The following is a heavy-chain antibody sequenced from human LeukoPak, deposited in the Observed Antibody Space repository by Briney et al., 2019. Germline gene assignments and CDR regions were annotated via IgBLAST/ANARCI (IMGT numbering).Heavy chain of an antibody. CDR1: GGSISSGGYS. Sequence: SETLSLTCAVSGGSISSGGYSWSWIRQPPGQGLVWIGYIYHSGSTYYNPSLKSRVTILVDKSKNQVSLEQGSVTAADPAVYYCARLVAATGNFDYWGQGTLVTVSS. V-gene: IGHV4-30-2*01. CDR3: ARLVAATGNFDY. CDR2: IYHSGST. D-gene: IGHD6-13*01. J-gene: IGHJ4*02.